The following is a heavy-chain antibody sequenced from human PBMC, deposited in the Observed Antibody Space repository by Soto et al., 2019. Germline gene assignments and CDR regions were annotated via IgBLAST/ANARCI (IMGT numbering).Heavy chain of an antibody. J-gene: IGHJ4*02. CDR2: ISCCGGSA. CDR3: AKADGQQWLIPHLDN. D-gene: IGHD6-19*01. CDR1: GFNFKKFA. V-gene: IGHV3-23*01. Sequence: VQLLESGGGVVQPGGSLRRSCVASGFNFKKFAMARVRQAAGEGLEWVSGISCCGGSASYADSVKGRFSIARDDSKNTVSLQLNSLRVEDTDQYYCAKADGQQWLIPHLDNWGQGTLVTVS.